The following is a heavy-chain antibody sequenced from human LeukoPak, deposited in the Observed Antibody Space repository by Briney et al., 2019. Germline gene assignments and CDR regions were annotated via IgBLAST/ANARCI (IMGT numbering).Heavy chain of an antibody. CDR3: ARPSGVGYCSGGSCYPFDY. V-gene: IGHV3-30*04. CDR1: GFTFSSYA. Sequence: GGSLRLSCAASGFTFSSYAMHWVRQAPGKGLEWVAVISYDGSNKYYADSVKGRFTISRDNSKNTLYLQMNSLRAEDTAVYYCARPSGVGYCSGGSCYPFDYWGQGTLVTVSS. CDR2: ISYDGSNK. D-gene: IGHD2-15*01. J-gene: IGHJ4*02.